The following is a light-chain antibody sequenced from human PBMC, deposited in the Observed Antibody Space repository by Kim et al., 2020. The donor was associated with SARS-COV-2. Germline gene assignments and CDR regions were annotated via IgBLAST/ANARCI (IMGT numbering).Light chain of an antibody. V-gene: IGKV1-5*01. Sequence: AAEDNSVSISCRASQNSSTWLAWYQQKPGTVPKVLFYDASSLESGVPSRCSGSGSGTEFTLTSSRRQPYDFASYYCQQYNSYRFGQGTKVDIK. J-gene: IGKJ2*03. CDR2: DAS. CDR1: QNSSTW. CDR3: QQYNSYR.